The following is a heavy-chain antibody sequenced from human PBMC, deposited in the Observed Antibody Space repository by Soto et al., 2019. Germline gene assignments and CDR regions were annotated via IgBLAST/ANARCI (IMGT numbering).Heavy chain of an antibody. CDR3: AKDPRSPTGVVVVAATPDY. CDR1: GFTFSSYG. Sequence: QVQLVESGGGVVQPGRSLRLSCAASGFTFSSYGMHWVRQAPGKGLEWVAVISYDGSNKYYADSVKGRFTISRDNSKNTLYLQMNSRRAEDTAVYYCAKDPRSPTGVVVVAATPDYWGQGTLVTVSS. J-gene: IGHJ4*02. V-gene: IGHV3-30*18. D-gene: IGHD2-15*01. CDR2: ISYDGSNK.